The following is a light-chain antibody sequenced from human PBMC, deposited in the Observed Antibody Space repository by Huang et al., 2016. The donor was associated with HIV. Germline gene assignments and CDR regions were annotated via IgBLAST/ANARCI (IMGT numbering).Light chain of an antibody. Sequence: EIVMTQSPATLSVSPGQRATLCCRASQSVSSNLAWYQQKPGQAPMLHMYGASTRATGIPARFRGSGSGTEFTLTISSLQSEDFAVCYCQQYNNWPPLTFGGGTKVEIK. CDR3: QQYNNWPPLT. CDR1: QSVSSN. V-gene: IGKV3-15*01. CDR2: GAS. J-gene: IGKJ4*01.